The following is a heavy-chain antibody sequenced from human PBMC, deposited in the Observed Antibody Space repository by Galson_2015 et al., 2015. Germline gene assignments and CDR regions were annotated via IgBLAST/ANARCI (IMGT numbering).Heavy chain of an antibody. J-gene: IGHJ5*02. CDR1: GFSLRTDGMG. Sequence: PALVKPTQTLTLTCTSSGFSLRTDGMGVGWIRQPPGKALEWLARTYWDEDKAYSPSLRSRLTITQDTSKNQVVLTMTNMDPVDTAAYYCVRSTRRAACSGWRCYYTDLWGQGALVTVSS. CDR2: TYWDEDK. CDR3: VRSTRRAACSGWRCYYTDL. D-gene: IGHD2-15*01. V-gene: IGHV2-5*02.